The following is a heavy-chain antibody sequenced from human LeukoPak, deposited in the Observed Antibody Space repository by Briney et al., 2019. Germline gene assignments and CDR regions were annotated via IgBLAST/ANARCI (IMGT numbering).Heavy chain of an antibody. D-gene: IGHD4-17*01. CDR2: INHSGST. V-gene: IGHV4-34*01. CDR3: ARHGGGTVTTERWKYFDY. Sequence: PSETLSLTCAVYGGSFSGYYWSWIRQPPGKGLEWIGEINHSGSTNYNPSLKSRVTISVDTSKNQFSLKLSSVTAADTAVYYCARHGGGTVTTERWKYFDYWGQGTLVTVSS. J-gene: IGHJ4*02. CDR1: GGSFSGYY.